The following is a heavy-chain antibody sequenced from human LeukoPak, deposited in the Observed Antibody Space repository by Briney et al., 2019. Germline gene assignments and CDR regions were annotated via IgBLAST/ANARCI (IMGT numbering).Heavy chain of an antibody. CDR2: IYPTGDT. CDR3: ARDPPRGYGMDV. J-gene: IGHJ6*02. Sequence: SGTLSLTCDVSGGSITNANWWPWVRQTTGKGLEWIGEIYPTGDTNCNPSLKSRVTISMDKSKNQYSLRVTSMTAADTGVYYCARDPPRGYGMDVWGPGITVAVSS. CDR1: GGSITNANW. V-gene: IGHV4-4*02.